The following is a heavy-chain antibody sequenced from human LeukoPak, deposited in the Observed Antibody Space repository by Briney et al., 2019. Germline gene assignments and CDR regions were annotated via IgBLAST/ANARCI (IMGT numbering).Heavy chain of an antibody. J-gene: IGHJ4*02. CDR2: VHPNSGDT. V-gene: IGHV1-2*02. D-gene: IGHD6-19*01. CDR3: TWGSGMKFDQ. CDR1: GYTFTAHH. Sequence: ASVKVSCQASGYTFTAHHLHWVRRAPGQGLEWMGWVHPNSGDTNYAQKFQGRVTMTRDTSMSTDYMELSTLRFDDTAVYYCTWGSGMKFDQWGQGTLVTVSS.